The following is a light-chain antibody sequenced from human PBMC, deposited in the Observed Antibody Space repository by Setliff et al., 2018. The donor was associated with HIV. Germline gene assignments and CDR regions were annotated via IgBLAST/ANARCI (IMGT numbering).Light chain of an antibody. Sequence: QSALTQPASVSGSPGQSITISGTGTNSDVGAYNYVSWYQQHPGKAPKLVIYEVSNRPSGVSNRSSGSKSGNTASLTISVLQAEDDADYYGSAYSTLFSYIFGSWTKGTV. CDR1: NSDVGAYNY. CDR3: SAYSTLFSYI. J-gene: IGLJ1*01. V-gene: IGLV2-14*01. CDR2: EVS.